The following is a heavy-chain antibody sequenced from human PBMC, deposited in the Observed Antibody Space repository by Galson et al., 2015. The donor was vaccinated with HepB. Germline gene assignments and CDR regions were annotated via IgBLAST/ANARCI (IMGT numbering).Heavy chain of an antibody. J-gene: IGHJ5*02. D-gene: IGHD6-13*01. CDR2: ISSSSSYI. CDR3: ARGSFRGYSRVGGWFDP. V-gene: IGHV3-21*01. CDR1: GFTFSSYS. Sequence: SLRLSCAASGFTFSSYSMNWVRQAPGKGLEWVSSISSSSSYIYYADSVKGRFTISRDNAKNSLYLQMNSLRAEDTAVYYCARGSFRGYSRVGGWFDPWGQGTLVTVSS.